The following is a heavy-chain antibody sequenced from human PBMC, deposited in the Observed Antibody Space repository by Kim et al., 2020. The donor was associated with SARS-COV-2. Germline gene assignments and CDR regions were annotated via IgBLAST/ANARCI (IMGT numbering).Heavy chain of an antibody. Sequence: GGSLRLSCAASEFTLSDASMNWVRQAPGKGLEWVGRIKRKTDGGSIHYAEPVRGRFTISRDDSENILYLQMDSLKTEDTAVYFCATDPLLEHPFLHYWGQGTLVTVSS. CDR2: IKRKTDGGSI. CDR1: EFTLSDAS. D-gene: IGHD1-1*01. V-gene: IGHV3-15*01. CDR3: ATDPLLEHPFLHY. J-gene: IGHJ4*02.